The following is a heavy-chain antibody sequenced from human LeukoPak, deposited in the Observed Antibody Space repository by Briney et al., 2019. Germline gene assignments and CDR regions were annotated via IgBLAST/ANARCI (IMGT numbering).Heavy chain of an antibody. CDR3: AKDGSRTFDY. D-gene: IGHD6-13*01. V-gene: IGHV3-23*01. CDR2: ISGSGGST. Sequence: PGGSLRLSCAVSGFTFSSYAMSWVRQAPGKWLEWVSAISGSGGSTYYADSVKGRFTISRDNSKNTLYLQMNSLRAEDTAVYYCAKDGSRTFDYWGQGTLVTVSS. CDR1: GFTFSSYA. J-gene: IGHJ4*02.